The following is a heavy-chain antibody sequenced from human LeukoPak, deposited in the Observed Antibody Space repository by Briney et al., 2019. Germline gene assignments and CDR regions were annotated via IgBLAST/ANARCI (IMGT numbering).Heavy chain of an antibody. CDR2: INPNSGGT. Sequence: GASVKVSCKASGYTFTGYYMHWVRQAPGQGLEWMGWINPNSGGTNYAQKFQGRVTMTTDTSTSTAYMELRSLRSDDTAVYYCARVMATRAWYFDLWGRGTLVTVSS. D-gene: IGHD5-24*01. CDR1: GYTFTGYY. CDR3: ARVMATRAWYFDL. J-gene: IGHJ2*01. V-gene: IGHV1-2*02.